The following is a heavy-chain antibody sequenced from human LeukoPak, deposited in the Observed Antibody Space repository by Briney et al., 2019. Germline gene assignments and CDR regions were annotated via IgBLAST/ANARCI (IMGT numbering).Heavy chain of an antibody. CDR1: GYTFTAHY. CDR2: INPSGGST. V-gene: IGHV1-46*01. CDR3: AGIGPDAFDI. Sequence: ASVKVSCKASGYTFTAHYIHWVRQAPGQGLEWMGIINPSGGSTSYAQKFQGRVTMTRDTSTSTVYMELSSLRSEDTAVYYCAGIGPDAFDIWGQGTMVTVSS. J-gene: IGHJ3*02.